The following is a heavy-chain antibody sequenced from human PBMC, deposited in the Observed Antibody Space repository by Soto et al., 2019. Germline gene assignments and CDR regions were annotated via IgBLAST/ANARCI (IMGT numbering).Heavy chain of an antibody. CDR2: INHSGST. CDR3: ARGIFAYAVYYFDY. J-gene: IGHJ4*02. V-gene: IGHV4-34*01. D-gene: IGHD2-2*01. CDR1: GGSFSGYY. Sequence: PSETLSLTCAVYGGSFSGYYWSWIRQPPGKGLEWIGEINHSGSTNYNPSLKSRVTISVDTSKNQFSLKLSSVTAADTAVYYCARGIFAYAVYYFDYWGQGTLVTVSS.